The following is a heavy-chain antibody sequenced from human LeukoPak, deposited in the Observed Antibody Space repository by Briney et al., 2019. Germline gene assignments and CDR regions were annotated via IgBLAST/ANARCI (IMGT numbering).Heavy chain of an antibody. CDR1: GGSISSGNYY. V-gene: IGHV4-39*01. CDR3: ARQPET. Sequence: SQTLSLTCTVSGGSISSGNYYWSWIRQPPGKGLEWIGEINHSGSTSYSPSLKSRVTISVDTSKNLFSLKLNSVTAADTAVYYCARQPETWGQGTMVTVSS. CDR2: INHSGST. J-gene: IGHJ3*01.